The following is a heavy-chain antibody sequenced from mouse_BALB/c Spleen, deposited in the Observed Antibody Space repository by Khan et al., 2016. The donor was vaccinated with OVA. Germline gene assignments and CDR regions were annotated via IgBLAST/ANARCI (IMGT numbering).Heavy chain of an antibody. CDR3: ARYPSWYLDV. CDR1: GFTFTNYL. Sequence: QVQLKQSGAELLRPGTSVKMSCKAGGFTFTNYLIGWVKQRPGHGLEWIGDIYPGVDYTNYNDKFKGKATLTADTSSSTVFMQLSSLTFEDSAIYYCARYPSWYLDVWGAGTTVTVSS. V-gene: IGHV1-63*02. CDR2: IYPGVDYT. J-gene: IGHJ1*01.